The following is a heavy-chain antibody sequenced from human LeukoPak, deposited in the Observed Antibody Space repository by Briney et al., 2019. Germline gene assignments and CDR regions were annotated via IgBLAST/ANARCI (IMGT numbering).Heavy chain of an antibody. CDR3: ARDYYGSGSFSPYYFDY. CDR1: GFTFSSYS. Sequence: PGGSLRLSCAASGFTFSSYSMNWVRQAPGKGLEGVSSISSSSSYIYYADSVKGRFTISRDNAKNSLYLQMNSLRAEDTAVYYCARDYYGSGSFSPYYFDYWGQGTLVTVSS. J-gene: IGHJ4*02. D-gene: IGHD3-10*01. V-gene: IGHV3-21*01. CDR2: ISSSSSYI.